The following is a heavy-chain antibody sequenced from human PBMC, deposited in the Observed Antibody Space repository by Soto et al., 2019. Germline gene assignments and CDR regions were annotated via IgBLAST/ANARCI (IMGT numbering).Heavy chain of an antibody. Sequence: GGSLRLSCAASGFTFSSYGMHWVRQAPGKGLEWVAVIWYDGSNEYYADSVKGRFSISRDNSKNTLYLQMISLRAEDTAVYYCARDPDSRGFQLVYGGQGTLVAVSS. J-gene: IGHJ4*02. V-gene: IGHV3-33*01. CDR1: GFTFSSYG. CDR2: IWYDGSNE. CDR3: ARDPDSRGFQLVY. D-gene: IGHD3-22*01.